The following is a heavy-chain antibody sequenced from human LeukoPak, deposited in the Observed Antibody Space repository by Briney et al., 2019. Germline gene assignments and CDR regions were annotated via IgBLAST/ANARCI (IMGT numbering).Heavy chain of an antibody. CDR3: ARAMVADYYFDY. CDR2: IYYSGST. D-gene: IGHD2-15*01. V-gene: IGHV4-59*01. Sequence: SETLSLTCTVSGGSISSYYWSWIRQPPGKGLEWIGYIYYSGSTNYNPSLKSRVTISVDTSKNQFSLKLSSVTAADTAVYYCARAMVADYYFDYWGQGTLVTVSS. J-gene: IGHJ4*02. CDR1: GGSISSYY.